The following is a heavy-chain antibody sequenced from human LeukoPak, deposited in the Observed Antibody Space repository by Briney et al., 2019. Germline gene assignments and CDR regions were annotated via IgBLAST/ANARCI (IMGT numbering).Heavy chain of an antibody. CDR1: GGSISSYY. CDR3: ARVPFGA. Sequence: SETLSLTCTVSGGSISSYYWSWIRQPPGKGLEWIGEINHSGSTNYNPSLKSRVTISVDTSKNQFSLKLSSVTAADTAVYYCARVPFGAWGQGTLVTVSS. J-gene: IGHJ5*02. CDR2: INHSGST. D-gene: IGHD3-10*01. V-gene: IGHV4-34*01.